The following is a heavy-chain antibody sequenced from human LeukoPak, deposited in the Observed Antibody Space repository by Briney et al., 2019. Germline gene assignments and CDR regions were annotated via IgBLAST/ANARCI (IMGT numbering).Heavy chain of an antibody. CDR2: IYSGGST. CDR1: GFTVSSNY. V-gene: IGHV3-53*01. J-gene: IGHJ4*02. D-gene: IGHD6-19*01. Sequence: GGPLRLSCAASGFTVSSNYMSWVRQAPGKGLEWVSVIYSGGSTYYADSVKGRFTISRDNSRTTLYLQMNSLRAEDTAVYYCARGIAVGYFDYWGQGTLVTVSS. CDR3: ARGIAVGYFDY.